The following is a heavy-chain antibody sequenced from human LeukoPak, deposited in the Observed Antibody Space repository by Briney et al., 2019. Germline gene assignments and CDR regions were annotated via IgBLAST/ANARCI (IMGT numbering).Heavy chain of an antibody. Sequence: SETLSLTCAVYGGSFSGYYWSWIRQPPVKGLEWIGEINHSGSTNYNPSLKSRVTISVDTSKNQFSLKLSSLTAADTAVYYCAGRLRSLDYWGQGTLVTVSS. CDR3: AGRLRSLDY. J-gene: IGHJ4*02. V-gene: IGHV4-34*01. D-gene: IGHD4-17*01. CDR2: INHSGST. CDR1: GGSFSGYY.